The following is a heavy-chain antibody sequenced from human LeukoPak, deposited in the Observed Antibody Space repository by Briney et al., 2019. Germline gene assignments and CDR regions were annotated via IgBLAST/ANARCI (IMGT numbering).Heavy chain of an antibody. J-gene: IGHJ3*01. CDR3: GRDPNGDYIGAFEF. Sequence: PGGSLRLSCVGSDFTFANYAMTWVRPTPGKGLEWVSSIKGSGSYAMYADSVSGRFTTSRDNSRNTIFLQMTSLRAEDSAIYYCGRDPNGDYIGAFEFWGLGTLVSVSS. CDR1: DFTFANYA. V-gene: IGHV3-23*01. CDR2: IKGSGSYA. D-gene: IGHD4-17*01.